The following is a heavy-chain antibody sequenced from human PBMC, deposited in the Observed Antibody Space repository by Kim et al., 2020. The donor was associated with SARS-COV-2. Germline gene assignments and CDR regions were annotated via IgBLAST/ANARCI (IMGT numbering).Heavy chain of an antibody. CDR2: IYYSGST. J-gene: IGHJ6*02. CDR1: GGSISSGDYY. CDR3: ARESLGVGVVPAATQFWRYGMDV. D-gene: IGHD2-2*01. Sequence: SETLSLTCTVSGGSISSGDYYWSWIRQPPGKGLEWIGYIYYSGSTYYNPSLKSRVTISVDTSKNQFSLKLSSVTAADTAVYYCARESLGVGVVPAATQFWRYGMDVWGQGTTVTVSS. V-gene: IGHV4-30-4*01.